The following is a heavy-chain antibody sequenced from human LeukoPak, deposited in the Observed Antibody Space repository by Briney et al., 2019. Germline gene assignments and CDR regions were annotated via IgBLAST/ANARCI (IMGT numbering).Heavy chain of an antibody. Sequence: ASVTVSCTASGYTFTSYGISWVRQAPGQGLEWMGWISPYSGNTNYAQKLQGRVTMTTDTSTSTAYMELRSLRSDDTAVYYCARDGTWGRYYYDSTGYDYYFDYWGQGTLVTVSS. CDR3: ARDGTWGRYYYDSTGYDYYFDY. V-gene: IGHV1-18*01. CDR2: ISPYSGNT. J-gene: IGHJ4*02. D-gene: IGHD3-22*01. CDR1: GYTFTSYG.